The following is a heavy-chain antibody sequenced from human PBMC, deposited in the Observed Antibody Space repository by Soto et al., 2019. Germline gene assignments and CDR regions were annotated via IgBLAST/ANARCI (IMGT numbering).Heavy chain of an antibody. D-gene: IGHD3-10*01. CDR1: GYTFTNNP. Sequence: ASVKVSCKASGYTFTNNPMHWVRQAPGQRLEWMGWINAGNGDTKYSQKFQGRVSITRDTSASIAYMEVSSLTSEDTAVYYCARDDSGLLGYWGQGTLVTVSS. CDR3: ARDDSGLLGY. J-gene: IGHJ4*02. CDR2: INAGNGDT. V-gene: IGHV1-3*01.